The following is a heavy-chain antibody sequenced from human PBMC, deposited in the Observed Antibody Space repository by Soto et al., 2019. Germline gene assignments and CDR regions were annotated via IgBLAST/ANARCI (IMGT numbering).Heavy chain of an antibody. CDR3: AKGDNLGPKTGYAFDP. V-gene: IGHV6-1*01. Sequence: TLSLTCAISGDSVSSNTASWNWIRQSPSRGLEWLGRTYFRSKWYNDYAVSVKSRIITNPDTSNNQFSLQLNSVTPEDTAVYFCAKGDNLGPKTGYAFDPWGQGIMVTVSS. CDR1: GDSVSSNTAS. J-gene: IGHJ5*02. D-gene: IGHD5-12*01. CDR2: TYFRSKWYN.